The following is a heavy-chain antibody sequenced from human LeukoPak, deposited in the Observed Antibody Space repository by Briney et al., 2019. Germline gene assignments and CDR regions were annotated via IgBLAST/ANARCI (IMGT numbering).Heavy chain of an antibody. CDR1: GGSISSSSYY. CDR3: ARLFDDYYDSSGYPAPLPFFDY. CDR2: IYYSGST. V-gene: IGHV4-39*01. D-gene: IGHD3-22*01. J-gene: IGHJ4*02. Sequence: ETLSLTCTVSGGSISSSSYYWGWIRQPPGKGLEWIGSIYYSGSTYYNPSLKSRVTISVDTSKNQFSLKLSSVTAADTAVYYCARLFDDYYDSSGYPAPLPFFDYWGQGTLVTVSS.